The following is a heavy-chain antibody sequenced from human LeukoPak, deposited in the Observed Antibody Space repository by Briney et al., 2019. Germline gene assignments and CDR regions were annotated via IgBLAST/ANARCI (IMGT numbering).Heavy chain of an antibody. V-gene: IGHV3-11*01. CDR1: GFTFSDYY. Sequence: PGGSLRLSCAASGFTFSDYYMSWIRQAPGKGLEWVSYISSSGSTIYYADSVKGRFTISGDNANNSLYLQMNSLRAEDTAVYYCARAVEMATIDYWGQGTLVTVSS. CDR3: ARAVEMATIDY. J-gene: IGHJ4*02. CDR2: ISSSGSTI. D-gene: IGHD5-24*01.